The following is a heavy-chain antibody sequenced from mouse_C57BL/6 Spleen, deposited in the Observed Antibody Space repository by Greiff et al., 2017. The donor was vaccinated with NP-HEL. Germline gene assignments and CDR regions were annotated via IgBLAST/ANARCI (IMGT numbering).Heavy chain of an antibody. CDR2: IYPRSGNT. J-gene: IGHJ1*03. Sequence: VQLPPSGAALARPGASVKLSCTSSGYTFTSSGISLLKPRTCQGLAWIGEIYPRSGNTYYNEKFKGKATLTADKSSSTAYMELRSLTSEDSAVYFCARGSSYGGYFDVWGTGTTVTVSS. V-gene: IGHV1-81*01. CDR1: GYTFTSSG. CDR3: ARGSSYGGYFDV. D-gene: IGHD1-1*01.